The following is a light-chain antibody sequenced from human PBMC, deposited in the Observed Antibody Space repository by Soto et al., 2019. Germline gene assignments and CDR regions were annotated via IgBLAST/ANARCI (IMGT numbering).Light chain of an antibody. CDR1: NIGSKS. V-gene: IGLV3-21*02. J-gene: IGLJ1*01. CDR2: DDS. Sequence: SYELTQPPSVSVAPGQTARITCGGDNIGSKSVHWYQQEPGQAPVLVVYDDSDRPSGIPERFSGSNSGNTATLTISRVEAGDEADYYCQVWDSGSDHQVFGTGTKLTVL. CDR3: QVWDSGSDHQV.